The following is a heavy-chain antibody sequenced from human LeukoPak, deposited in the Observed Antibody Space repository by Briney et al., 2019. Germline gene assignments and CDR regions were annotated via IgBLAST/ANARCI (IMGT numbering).Heavy chain of an antibody. CDR2: SYYSGNT. D-gene: IGHD2-2*01. V-gene: IGHV4-31*03. J-gene: IGHJ5*01. CDR3: ARVVGSTSWFDS. Sequence: SETLSLTCTVSGDLIIGAPYYWSWVRQHPGKGLEWIAYSYYSGNTYYNPSLKSRVGLSVDTSKNQFSLNLTSVTAADTAVYFCARVVGSTSWFDSWGQGTRVTVSS. CDR1: GDLIIGAPYY.